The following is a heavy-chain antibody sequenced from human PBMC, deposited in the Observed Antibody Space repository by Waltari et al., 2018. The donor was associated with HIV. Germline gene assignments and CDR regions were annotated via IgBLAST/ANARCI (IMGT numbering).Heavy chain of an antibody. Sequence: ARLVRPEETLSLPFHFPGHSFSVYHWMPIRRPAVTGMEWIGENYHGGSVDYNSALQSRVTISVDSSKNHFFLKLTSLSAANTAVYYCAGGAYFLFWRGFGYCDHWEQGVLVSVSS. CDR1: GHSFSVYH. CDR2: NYHGGSV. CDR3: AGGAYFLFWRGFGYCDH. J-gene: IGHJ4*02. D-gene: IGHD3-3*01. V-gene: IGHV4-34*01.